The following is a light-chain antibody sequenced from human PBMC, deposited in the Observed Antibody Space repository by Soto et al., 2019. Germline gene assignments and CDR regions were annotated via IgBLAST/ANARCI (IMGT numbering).Light chain of an antibody. Sequence: EIVLTQSPGTLSLSPGERATLSCRASQSVSNRFLAWYQQAPGQAPRLLIYGASSRATGIPDRFSGSGSGTDFTLTISRLEPEEVAVYFCHQYGSSPSTFGQGTKVEIK. CDR1: QSVSNRF. J-gene: IGKJ1*01. CDR2: GAS. CDR3: HQYGSSPST. V-gene: IGKV3-20*01.